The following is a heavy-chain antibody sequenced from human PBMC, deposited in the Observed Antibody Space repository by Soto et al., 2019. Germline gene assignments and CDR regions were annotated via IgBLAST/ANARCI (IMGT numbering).Heavy chain of an antibody. J-gene: IGHJ4*02. CDR2: ISAYNGNT. CDR1: GYTFTSYG. Sequence: ASVKVSCKASGYTFTSYGISWVRQAPGQGLEWMGWISAYNGNTNYAQKLQGRVTMTTDTSTSTVYMELRSLRSDDTAVYYCARDRGSGWPFDYWGQGTLVTVSS. D-gene: IGHD6-19*01. V-gene: IGHV1-18*01. CDR3: ARDRGSGWPFDY.